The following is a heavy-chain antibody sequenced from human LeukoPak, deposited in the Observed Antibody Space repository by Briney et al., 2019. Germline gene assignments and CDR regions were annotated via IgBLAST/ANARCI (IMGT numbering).Heavy chain of an antibody. CDR1: GGSISSYY. V-gene: IGHV4-59*01. Sequence: SETLSLTCTVSGGSISSYYWSWIRQPPGKGLEWIGYIYDSGSTKYNPSLKSRVTISVDTSKNQFSLKLSSVTAADTAVYYCARVGNIVVGDYYYMDVWGKGTTVTVSS. J-gene: IGHJ6*03. CDR2: IYDSGST. CDR3: ARVGNIVVGDYYYMDV. D-gene: IGHD2-2*01.